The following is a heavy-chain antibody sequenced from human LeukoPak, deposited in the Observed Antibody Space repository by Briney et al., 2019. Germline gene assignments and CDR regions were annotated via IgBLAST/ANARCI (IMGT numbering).Heavy chain of an antibody. CDR2: IYHSGST. V-gene: IGHV4-30-2*01. Sequence: PSQTLSLTCAVSVGSISRGTYSWSWIRQPPGKGLEWIGYIYHSGSTYYNPSLKSRVTISVDRSKNQFTLKLSSVTAADTAVYYCAREYSSSSGGGWFDPWGQGTLVTVSS. J-gene: IGHJ5*02. CDR3: AREYSSSSGGGWFDP. CDR1: VGSISRGTYS. D-gene: IGHD6-6*01.